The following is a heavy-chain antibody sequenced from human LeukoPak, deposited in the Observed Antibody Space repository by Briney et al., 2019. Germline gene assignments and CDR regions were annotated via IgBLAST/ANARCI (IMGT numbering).Heavy chain of an antibody. Sequence: ASVKVSCKTSGFTFSTSAVQWVRQARGQPLEWMGRIYAGNGHTQYSQKFQGRFTITKDTSASTVYMELSSLISEDTAVYYCARAFYAVPPRGDAFDIWGQGTMVPVSP. CDR3: ARAFYAVPPRGDAFDI. D-gene: IGHD2/OR15-2a*01. J-gene: IGHJ3*02. CDR2: IYAGNGHT. V-gene: IGHV1-3*01. CDR1: GFTFSTSA.